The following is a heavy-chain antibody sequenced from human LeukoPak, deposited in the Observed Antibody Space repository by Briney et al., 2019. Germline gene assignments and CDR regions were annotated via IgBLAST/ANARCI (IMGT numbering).Heavy chain of an antibody. V-gene: IGHV1-18*01. CDR2: ISAYNGNT. CDR3: ARAFLAAAGNAFDI. J-gene: IGHJ3*02. CDR1: GYTFTSYG. Sequence: GASVKVSCKASGYTFTSYGISWVRQAPGQGPEWMGWISAYNGNTNYAQKLQGRVTMTTDTSTSTAYMELRSLRSDDTAVYYCARAFLAAAGNAFDIWGQGTMVTVSS. D-gene: IGHD6-13*01.